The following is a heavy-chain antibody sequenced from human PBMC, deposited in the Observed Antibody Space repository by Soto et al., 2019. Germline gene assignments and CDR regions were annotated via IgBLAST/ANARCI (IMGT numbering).Heavy chain of an antibody. D-gene: IGHD3-10*01. CDR2: INAGNGNT. Sequence: ASVKVSCKASGYTFTSYAMHWVRQAPGQRLEWMGWINAGNGNTKYSQKFQGRVTITRDTSASTAYMELSSLRSEDTAVYYCARDGRHGSGSYYTYYYYYYMDVWGKGTTVTVS. CDR1: GYTFTSYA. J-gene: IGHJ6*03. V-gene: IGHV1-3*01. CDR3: ARDGRHGSGSYYTYYYYYYMDV.